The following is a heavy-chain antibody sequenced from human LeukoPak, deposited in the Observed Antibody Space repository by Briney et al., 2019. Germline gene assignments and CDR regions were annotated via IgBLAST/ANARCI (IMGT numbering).Heavy chain of an antibody. J-gene: IGHJ4*02. D-gene: IGHD5-24*01. CDR2: IYYSGST. CDR1: GGSINSGGYY. Sequence: PSETLSLTCTVSGGSINSGGYYWSWIRQHPGKGLEWIGYIYYSGSTYYNPSLKSRVTISVDTSKNQFSLKLSSVTAADTAVYYCATEMATITMGGYFDYWGQGTLVTVSS. V-gene: IGHV4-31*03. CDR3: ATEMATITMGGYFDY.